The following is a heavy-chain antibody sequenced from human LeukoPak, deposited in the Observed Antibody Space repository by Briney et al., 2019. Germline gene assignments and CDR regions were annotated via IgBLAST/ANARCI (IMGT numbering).Heavy chain of an antibody. V-gene: IGHV3-7*01. D-gene: IGHD2-2*02. CDR3: AREYCSSTSCYNDY. CDR2: IKQDGSEK. CDR1: GFTFSSYW. J-gene: IGHJ4*02. Sequence: PGGSLRLSCAASGFTFSSYWMSWVRQAPGKGLEWVANIKQDGSEKYYVDSVKGRFTISRDNAKNSLYLQMNSLRAEDTAVYYCAREYCSSTSCYNDYWGQGTLVTVSS.